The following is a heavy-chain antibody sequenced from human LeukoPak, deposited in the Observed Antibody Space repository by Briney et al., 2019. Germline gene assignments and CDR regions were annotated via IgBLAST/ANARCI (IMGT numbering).Heavy chain of an antibody. CDR2: VSVSGDEV. CDR3: ARASRDGYQMRGWAFDI. D-gene: IGHD5-24*01. Sequence: HPGGSLRLSCVGSGFTFSSFEYNWVRQAPGKGLEWVSYVSVSGDEVHHADSVKGRFTISRDNAKNSVYLQMNSLRSEDTAVYYCARASRDGYQMRGWAFDIWGQGTMVTVSS. CDR1: GFTFSSFE. J-gene: IGHJ3*02. V-gene: IGHV3-48*03.